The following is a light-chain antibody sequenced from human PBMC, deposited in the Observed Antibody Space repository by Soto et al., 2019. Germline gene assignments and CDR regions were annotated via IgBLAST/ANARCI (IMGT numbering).Light chain of an antibody. CDR2: EDN. CDR3: QSSDATTEI. CDR1: SGSIGAYY. J-gene: IGLJ2*01. V-gene: IGLV6-57*04. Sequence: FMLTQPHSVSASPGKTVTISCTRNSGSIGAYYVQWYQQRPGSAPTTIIYEDNLRPSGVPDRFSGSIDRSSNSASLVISGLQVEDEADYYCQSSDATTEIFGGGTKVTVL.